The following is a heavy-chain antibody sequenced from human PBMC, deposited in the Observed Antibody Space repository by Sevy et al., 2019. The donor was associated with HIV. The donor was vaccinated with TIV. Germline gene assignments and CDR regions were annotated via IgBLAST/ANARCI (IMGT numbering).Heavy chain of an antibody. D-gene: IGHD1-26*01. CDR1: GFTFSNYG. J-gene: IGHJ3*02. V-gene: IGHV3-23*01. Sequence: GGSPRLSCAASGFTFSNYGMSWVRQAPGKGLEWVSSILAGGGSTYYADSVKGRFTISRDNSKNTLFLQMNSLRAEDTAVYYCARRDSANSFEIWGQGTMVTVSS. CDR2: ILAGGGST. CDR3: ARRDSANSFEI.